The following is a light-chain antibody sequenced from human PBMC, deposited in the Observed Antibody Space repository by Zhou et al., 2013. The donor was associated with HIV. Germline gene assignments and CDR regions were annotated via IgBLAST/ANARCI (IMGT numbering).Light chain of an antibody. J-gene: IGKJ1*01. CDR1: QSVYSSY. CDR2: NAS. V-gene: IGKV3-20*01. CDR3: QQYGSSPQVT. Sequence: EIVLTQSPGTLSLSPGETASLSCRASQSVYSSYVAWYQHKPGQAPRLVIYNASKRATGIPERFSGSGSGTDFTLTISRLEPEDFAVYYCQQYGSSPQVTFGQGTKVEIK.